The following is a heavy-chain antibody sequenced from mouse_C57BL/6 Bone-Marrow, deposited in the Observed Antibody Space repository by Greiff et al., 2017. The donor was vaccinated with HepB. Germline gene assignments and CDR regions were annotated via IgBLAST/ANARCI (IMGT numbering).Heavy chain of an antibody. D-gene: IGHD1-1*01. CDR2: ISNGGGST. V-gene: IGHV5-12*01. CDR3: ASPRITTVVATPFAY. J-gene: IGHJ3*01. Sequence: EVKVVESGGGLVQPGGSLKLSCAASGFTFSDYYMYWVRQTPEKRLEWVAYISNGGGSTYYPDTVKGRFTISRDNAKNTLYLQMSRLKSEDTAMYYCASPRITTVVATPFAYWGQGTLVTVSA. CDR1: GFTFSDYY.